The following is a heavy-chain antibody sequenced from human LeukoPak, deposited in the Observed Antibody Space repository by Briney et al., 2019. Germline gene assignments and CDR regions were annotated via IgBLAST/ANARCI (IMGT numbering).Heavy chain of an antibody. Sequence: SETLSLTCTVSGGSISSSSYYWGWIRQPPGKGLEWIGSIYYSGSTYYNPSPKSRVTISVDTSKNQFSLKLSSVTAADTAVYYCARHSSQRPYYDYIWGSYRNHDAFDIWGQGTMVTVSS. J-gene: IGHJ3*02. CDR3: ARHSSQRPYYDYIWGSYRNHDAFDI. V-gene: IGHV4-39*01. CDR2: IYYSGST. D-gene: IGHD3-16*02. CDR1: GGSISSSSYY.